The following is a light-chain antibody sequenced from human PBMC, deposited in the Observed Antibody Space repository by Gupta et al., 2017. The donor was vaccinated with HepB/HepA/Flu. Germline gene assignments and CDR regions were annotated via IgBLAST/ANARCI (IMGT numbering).Light chain of an antibody. Sequence: QSALTQPPSASGSPGQSVTISCTGTSSDIGGYNYVSWYQQHPDKAPTVIIYGVNRRPSGVPDRFSGSKSGNTASLTVSGLQDEDEADYYCRSYAGNDILIFGGGTKLTVL. CDR2: GVN. V-gene: IGLV2-8*01. J-gene: IGLJ2*01. CDR3: RSYAGNDILI. CDR1: SSDIGGYNY.